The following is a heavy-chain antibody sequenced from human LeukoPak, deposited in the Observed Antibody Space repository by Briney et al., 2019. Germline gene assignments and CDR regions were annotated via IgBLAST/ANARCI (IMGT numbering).Heavy chain of an antibody. CDR3: ARDTRDYYYGMDV. CDR2: INPNSGGT. J-gene: IGHJ6*02. V-gene: IGHV1-2*04. CDR1: GYTFTGYY. Sequence: ASVKVSCKASGYTFTGYYMHWVRQAPGQGLEWMGWINPNSGGTNYAQKSQGWVTMTRDTSISTAYMELSRLRSDDTAVYYCARDTRDYYYGMDVWGQGTTVTVSS.